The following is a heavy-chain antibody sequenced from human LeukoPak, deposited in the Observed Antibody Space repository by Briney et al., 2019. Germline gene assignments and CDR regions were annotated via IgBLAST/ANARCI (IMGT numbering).Heavy chain of an antibody. CDR3: AKETYYYDSSGYYPLDY. Sequence: PGRSLRLSCAASGFTFDDYAMHWVRQAPGKGLEWVSGISWNSGSIGYADSVKGRFTISRDNSKNTLYLQMNSLRAEDTAVYYCAKETYYYDSSGYYPLDYWGQGTLVTVSS. D-gene: IGHD3-22*01. CDR2: ISWNSGSI. CDR1: GFTFDDYA. J-gene: IGHJ4*02. V-gene: IGHV3-9*01.